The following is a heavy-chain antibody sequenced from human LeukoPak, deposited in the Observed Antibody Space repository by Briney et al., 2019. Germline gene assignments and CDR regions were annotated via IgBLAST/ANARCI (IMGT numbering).Heavy chain of an antibody. J-gene: IGHJ4*02. CDR1: GDSINSGNSH. D-gene: IGHD3-10*02. CDR3: ASYFVGNGGRGY. V-gene: IGHV4-30-4*01. Sequence: SETLSLTCTVSGDSINSGNSHWTWIRQPPGKGLEWLGSVYDSWNNYYNPSLESRITMSVDTSKNQYSLELSSIIAADTAVYYCASYFVGNGGRGYWGQGALVTVSS. CDR2: VYDSWNN.